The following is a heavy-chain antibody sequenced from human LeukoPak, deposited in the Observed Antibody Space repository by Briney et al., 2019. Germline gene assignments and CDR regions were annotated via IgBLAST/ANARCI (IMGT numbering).Heavy chain of an antibody. Sequence: PGGSLRLSCAASGFTFSDYHMSWIRQAPGKGLEWVPYISSSGSTIYYADSVKGRFTISRDNAENSLYLQMNSLRAEDTAVYYCARDRYYYDSSGYDYWGQGTLVTVSS. CDR2: ISSSGSTI. CDR1: GFTFSDYH. CDR3: ARDRYYYDSSGYDY. V-gene: IGHV3-11*04. J-gene: IGHJ4*02. D-gene: IGHD3-22*01.